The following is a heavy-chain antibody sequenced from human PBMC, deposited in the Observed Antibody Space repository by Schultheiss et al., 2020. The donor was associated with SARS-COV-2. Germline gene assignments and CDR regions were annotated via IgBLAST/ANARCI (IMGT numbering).Heavy chain of an antibody. J-gene: IGHJ6*02. V-gene: IGHV3-23*01. CDR1: GFTFSSYA. Sequence: GGSLRLSCAASGFTFSSYAMSWVRQAPGKGLEWVSAISGSGGSTYYADSVKGRFTISRDNSKNTLYLQMNSLRAEDTAVYYCTTGWVVAATRGYYYYGMDVWGQGTTVTVSS. D-gene: IGHD2-15*01. CDR2: ISGSGGST. CDR3: TTGWVVAATRGYYYYGMDV.